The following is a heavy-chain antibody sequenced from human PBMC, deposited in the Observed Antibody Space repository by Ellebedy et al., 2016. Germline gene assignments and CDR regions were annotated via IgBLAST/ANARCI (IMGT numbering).Heavy chain of an antibody. J-gene: IGHJ4*02. Sequence: GSLRLXCTVSGGSISTNYWSWIRQPPGKGPEWIGYAFYSGSTNYNPSLKSRITISVDTSKNQFSLRLRSVTAADTAVYYCARDGDSGWRAFDYWGQGTLVTVSS. CDR2: AFYSGST. CDR1: GGSISTNY. D-gene: IGHD6-19*01. V-gene: IGHV4-59*01. CDR3: ARDGDSGWRAFDY.